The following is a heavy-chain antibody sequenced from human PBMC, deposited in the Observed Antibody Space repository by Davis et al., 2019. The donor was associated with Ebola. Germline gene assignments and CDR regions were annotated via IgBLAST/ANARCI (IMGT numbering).Heavy chain of an antibody. V-gene: IGHV6-1*01. CDR1: GDSVSSGG. J-gene: IGHJ4*02. CDR2: TYYNSKWYN. CDR3: ARGWLRSGFDY. D-gene: IGHD5-12*01. Sequence: PSETLSLTCAISGDSVSSGGWNWIRQSPSRGLEWLGRTYYNSKWYNDYAVSVKSRITINPDTSKNQFSLQLNSVIPEDTAVYYCARGWLRSGFDYWGQGTQVTVSS.